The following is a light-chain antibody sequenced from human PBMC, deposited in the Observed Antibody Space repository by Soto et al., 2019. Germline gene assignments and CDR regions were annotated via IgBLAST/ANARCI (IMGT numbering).Light chain of an antibody. CDR3: QQYDNLPLT. CDR1: QSVSSSY. CDR2: GAS. Sequence: EIVLTQPPGTLSLSPGERATLSCRASQSVSSSYLAWYQQKPGQAPRLLIYGASSRATGIPDRFSGSGSGTDFTLTISRLEPEDIATYYCQQYDNLPLTFGGGTKVDIK. J-gene: IGKJ4*01. V-gene: IGKV3-20*01.